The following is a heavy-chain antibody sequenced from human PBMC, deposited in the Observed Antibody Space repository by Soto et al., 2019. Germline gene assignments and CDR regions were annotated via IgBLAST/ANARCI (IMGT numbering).Heavy chain of an antibody. CDR2: IDYSGST. Sequence: QVQLQESGPGLVKPSQTLSLTCTVSGGSISSGGYYWSWIRQHPGKGLEWIGYIDYSGSTYYNPSLNSRFTISVDTSKNQFSLKLSSVTAADTAVYYCARWPQLEPRFDYWGQGTLVTVSS. J-gene: IGHJ4*02. D-gene: IGHD1-1*01. V-gene: IGHV4-31*03. CDR1: GGSISSGGYY. CDR3: ARWPQLEPRFDY.